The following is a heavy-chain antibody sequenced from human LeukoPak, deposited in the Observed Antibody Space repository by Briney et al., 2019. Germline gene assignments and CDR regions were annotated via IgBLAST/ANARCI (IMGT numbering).Heavy chain of an antibody. J-gene: IGHJ4*02. CDR2: ISGYNGNT. D-gene: IGHD3-10*01. V-gene: IGHV1-18*01. CDR3: ARDDSGSYNPFDY. Sequence: SVKASCKPSGYTFTNLGISWVRQAPGQGLEWMGWISGYNGNTNYAQKFQGRVTMTTDTSTSTAYMELRSLRSDDTAVYYCARDDSGSYNPFDYWGQGTLVPVSS. CDR1: GYTFTNLG.